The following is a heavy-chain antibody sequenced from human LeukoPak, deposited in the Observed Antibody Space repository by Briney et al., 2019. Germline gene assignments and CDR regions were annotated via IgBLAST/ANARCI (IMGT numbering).Heavy chain of an antibody. Sequence: GGPLRLSCAAPGFTFRSYGTSWGRQAPGKGLEWMAQIKQDGSEKYYVDSVKGRFTSSRDNAKNSLYLQMNRLRAEDTAVYYCAGPRPTTGDAFDIWGQGTMVTVSS. V-gene: IGHV3-7*01. CDR3: AGPRPTTGDAFDI. J-gene: IGHJ3*02. D-gene: IGHD1-14*01. CDR1: GFTFRSYG. CDR2: IKQDGSEK.